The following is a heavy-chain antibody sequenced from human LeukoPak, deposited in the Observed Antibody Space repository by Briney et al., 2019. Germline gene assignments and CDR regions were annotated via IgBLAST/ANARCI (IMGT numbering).Heavy chain of an antibody. V-gene: IGHV3-49*04. CDR3: ARFVPYFDY. CDR1: GCTFGDYA. CDR2: IRSRDYAGTT. J-gene: IGHJ4*02. D-gene: IGHD3-10*01. Sequence: GRSLRLSCTDSGCTFGDYAVSWVRQAPGKGLEWVGFIRSRDYAGTTEYAASVKGRFTISRDDSKSIAYLQLNSLKTEDTAVYYCARFVPYFDYWGQGTLVTVSS.